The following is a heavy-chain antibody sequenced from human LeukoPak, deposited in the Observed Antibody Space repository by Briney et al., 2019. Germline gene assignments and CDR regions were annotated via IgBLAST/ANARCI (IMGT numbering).Heavy chain of an antibody. D-gene: IGHD5-18*01. CDR3: AREGYSYGFYYYYYMDV. V-gene: IGHV1-46*01. CDR1: GYTFTSYY. J-gene: IGHJ6*03. CDR2: INPSGGST. Sequence: ASVKVSCKASGYTFTSYYMHWVRQAPGQGLEWMGIINPSGGSTSYAQKFQGRVTMTRDMSTSTVYMELSSLRSEDTAVYYCAREGYSYGFYYYYYMDVWGKGTTVTISS.